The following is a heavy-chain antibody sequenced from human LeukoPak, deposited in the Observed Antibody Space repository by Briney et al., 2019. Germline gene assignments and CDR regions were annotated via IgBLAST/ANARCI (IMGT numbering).Heavy chain of an antibody. CDR1: GFTFSSYW. J-gene: IGHJ4*02. D-gene: IGHD3-3*01. V-gene: IGHV3-21*01. CDR2: ISGTSSYI. Sequence: GGSLRLSCAASGFTFSSYWMNWARQAPGKGLEWVSFISGTSSYIYYAESVKGRFTISRDNAESSLYLQMNSLRAEDTAVYYCASGVVSAYWGQGTLVTVSS. CDR3: ASGVVSAY.